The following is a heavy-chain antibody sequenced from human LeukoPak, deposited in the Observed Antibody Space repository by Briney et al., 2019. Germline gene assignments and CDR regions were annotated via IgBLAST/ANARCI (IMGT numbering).Heavy chain of an antibody. V-gene: IGHV1-69*13. D-gene: IGHD6-6*01. Sequence: ASVKVSCKASGDTLSSRGFSWVRQAPGQGLEWMGGIIPMFGTVTYAQSFQGRVTITADESTGTAYMDLSSLRSEDTAVYYCARVVSIGQPPYFYYMDVWDKGTTVTVSS. J-gene: IGHJ6*03. CDR1: GDTLSSRG. CDR3: ARVVSIGQPPYFYYMDV. CDR2: IIPMFGTV.